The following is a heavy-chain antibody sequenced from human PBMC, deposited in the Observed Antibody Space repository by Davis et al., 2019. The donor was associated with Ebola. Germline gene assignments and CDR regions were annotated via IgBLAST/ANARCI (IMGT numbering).Heavy chain of an antibody. Sequence: SETLSLTCAVYGGSFSGYYWSWIRQPPGKGLEWIREIYHSGSTNYNPSLKSRVTISVDTSKNQFSLKLSSVTAADTAVYYCARGRTIWYGMDVWGQGTTVTVSS. J-gene: IGHJ6*02. CDR2: IYHSGST. V-gene: IGHV4-34*01. CDR3: ARGRTIWYGMDV. D-gene: IGHD3-3*01. CDR1: GGSFSGYY.